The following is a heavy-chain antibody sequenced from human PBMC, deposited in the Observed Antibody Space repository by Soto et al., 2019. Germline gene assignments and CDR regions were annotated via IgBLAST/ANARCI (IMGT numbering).Heavy chain of an antibody. J-gene: IGHJ5*02. CDR2: LHSSGST. Sequence: QVQLQESGPGLVKPSETLSLTCTVSGDSIRAHYWSWIRQAAGKGLEWIGRLHSSGSTGYNPSLKSRVTMSADTSRNQFSLKLASLTAADTAVYYCARGRARVPTVRGLILQFSYFDPWGQGTLVTVSS. CDR3: ARGRARVPTVRGLILQFSYFDP. D-gene: IGHD3-10*01. CDR1: GDSIRAHY. V-gene: IGHV4-4*07.